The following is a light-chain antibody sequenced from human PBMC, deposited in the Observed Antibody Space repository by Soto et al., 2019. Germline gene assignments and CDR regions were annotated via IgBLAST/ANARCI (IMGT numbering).Light chain of an antibody. V-gene: IGLV2-11*01. CDR2: DVS. J-gene: IGLJ1*01. CDR1: SSDVGGYNY. CDR3: CSYAGSYTFYD. Sequence: QSVLTQPRSVSGSPGQSVTISCTGTSSDVGGYNYVSWYLQHPGKAPKLMIYDVSKRPSGVPDRFSGSKSGNTASLTISGLQAEDEADYYCCSYAGSYTFYDFGTGTKVTVL.